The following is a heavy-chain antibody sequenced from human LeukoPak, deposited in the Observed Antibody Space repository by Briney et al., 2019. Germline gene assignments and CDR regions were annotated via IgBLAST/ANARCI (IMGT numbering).Heavy chain of an antibody. CDR1: GFTFSSYW. CDR2: IKHDASEE. CDR3: AGGQGWHFDL. Sequence: GGSLRLSCAASGFTFSSYWMTWVRQAPGKGLEWVADIKHDASEEHYVASVKGRFSISRDNAKLYLQMNSLRAEDTAVYYCAGGQGWHFDLWGLGTLITVSS. J-gene: IGHJ2*01. D-gene: IGHD2-15*01. V-gene: IGHV3-7*01.